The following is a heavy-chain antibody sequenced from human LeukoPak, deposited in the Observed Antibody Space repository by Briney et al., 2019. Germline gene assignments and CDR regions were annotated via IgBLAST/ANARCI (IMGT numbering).Heavy chain of an antibody. Sequence: PSETLSLTCTVSGGSISSYYWSWIRQPPGMGLEWIGYIYYSGSTNYNPSLKSRATISVDTSKNQLSLKLSSVTAADTAVFYCARHILRQPQYYFDYWGQGTLVSVSS. J-gene: IGHJ4*02. CDR3: ARHILRQPQYYFDY. D-gene: IGHD3-3*01. V-gene: IGHV4-59*01. CDR1: GGSISSYY. CDR2: IYYSGST.